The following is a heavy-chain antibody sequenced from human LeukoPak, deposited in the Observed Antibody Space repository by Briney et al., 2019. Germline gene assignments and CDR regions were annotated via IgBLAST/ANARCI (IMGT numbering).Heavy chain of an antibody. Sequence: PGRSLRLSCAASGFTFSSYAMHWVRQAPGKGLEWVAVISYDGSNKYYADSVKGRFTISRDNSKNTLYLQMNSLRAEDTAVYYCARDPIAAAGKLDYWGQGTLVTVSS. CDR1: GFTFSSYA. CDR2: ISYDGSNK. V-gene: IGHV3-30*04. J-gene: IGHJ4*02. CDR3: ARDPIAAAGKLDY. D-gene: IGHD6-13*01.